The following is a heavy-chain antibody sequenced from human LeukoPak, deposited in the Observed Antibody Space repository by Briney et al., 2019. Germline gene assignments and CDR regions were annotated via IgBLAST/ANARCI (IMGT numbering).Heavy chain of an antibody. D-gene: IGHD4-17*01. CDR2: ISYSGSS. V-gene: IGHV4-38-2*01. Sequence: PSETLSLTCSVSGHSIRSGYQWGWIRQPPGKGLEWIGSISYSGSSYYNPSLKSRVTISVDTSKNQFSLKVNSVTAADTAVYYCARHHPTVTPYYMDVWGKGTTVTISS. CDR3: ARHHPTVTPYYMDV. CDR1: GHSIRSGYQ. J-gene: IGHJ6*03.